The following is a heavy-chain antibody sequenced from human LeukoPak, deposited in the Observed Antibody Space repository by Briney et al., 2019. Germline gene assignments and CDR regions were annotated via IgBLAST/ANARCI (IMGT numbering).Heavy chain of an antibody. Sequence: ASVKVSCKASGYTFTSYDINWVRQATGQGLEWMGWMNPNSGNTGYAQKFQGRVTMTRNTSISTAYMELSSLRSKDTAVYYCARRYPGVAARSDYWGQGTLVTVSS. J-gene: IGHJ4*02. CDR2: MNPNSGNT. D-gene: IGHD6-6*01. V-gene: IGHV1-8*01. CDR1: GYTFTSYD. CDR3: ARRYPGVAARSDY.